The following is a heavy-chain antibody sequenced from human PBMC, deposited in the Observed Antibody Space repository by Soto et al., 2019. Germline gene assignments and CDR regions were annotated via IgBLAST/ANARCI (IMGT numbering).Heavy chain of an antibody. J-gene: IGHJ4*02. V-gene: IGHV3-30-3*01. D-gene: IGHD2-2*02. Sequence: QVQLVESGGGVVQPGRSLRLSCAASGFTFSSYAMHWVRQAPGKGLEWVAVISYDGCNKYYADSVKGRFTISRDNSKNTLYLQMNSLRAEDTAVYYCAREGLVPAATPWFDYWGQGTLVTVSS. CDR2: ISYDGCNK. CDR1: GFTFSSYA. CDR3: AREGLVPAATPWFDY.